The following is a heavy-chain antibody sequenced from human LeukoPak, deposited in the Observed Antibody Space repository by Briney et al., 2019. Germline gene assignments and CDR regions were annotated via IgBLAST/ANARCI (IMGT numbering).Heavy chain of an antibody. CDR1: GFTFSSYA. J-gene: IGHJ4*02. D-gene: IGHD3-10*01. Sequence: PGGSLRLSCAAPGFTFSSYAMSSVRQGPGKGLEWVSAISGSGGSAYYAESVKGRFTISRENSKNTLYLQMNSLRAEDTAVYYCAKDPGLLWFGESQYFDYWGQGTLVTVSS. V-gene: IGHV3-23*01. CDR3: AKDPGLLWFGESQYFDY. CDR2: ISGSGGSA.